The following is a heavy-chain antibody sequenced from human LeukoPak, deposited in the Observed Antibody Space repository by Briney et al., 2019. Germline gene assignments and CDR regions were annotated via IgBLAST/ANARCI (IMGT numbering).Heavy chain of an antibody. V-gene: IGHV3-66*01. J-gene: IGHJ4*02. CDR1: GFTVSSNY. CDR2: IYSGGST. D-gene: IGHD3-16*01. CDR3: ARDGSFGGVTQIFDY. Sequence: GGSLRLSCAASGFTVSSNYMSWVRQAPGKGLEWVSVIYSGGSTYYADSVKGRFTISRDNSKNTLYLQMNSLRAEDTAVYYCARDGSFGGVTQIFDYWGQGTLVTVSS.